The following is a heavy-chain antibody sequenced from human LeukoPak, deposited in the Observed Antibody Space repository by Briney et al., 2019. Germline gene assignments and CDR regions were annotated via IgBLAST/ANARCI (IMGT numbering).Heavy chain of an antibody. CDR1: GYTFTTYD. CDR3: ARDRRYYDSSAYIRGFDY. V-gene: IGHV1-8*03. Sequence: ASVKVSCKASGYTFTTYDITWVRQATGQGLEWMGWMNPNSGNTAYAQKFQGRVTITRNTSISTAYMELSSLRSEDTAVYYCARDRRYYDSSAYIRGFDYWGQGTLVTVSS. D-gene: IGHD3-22*01. J-gene: IGHJ4*02. CDR2: MNPNSGNT.